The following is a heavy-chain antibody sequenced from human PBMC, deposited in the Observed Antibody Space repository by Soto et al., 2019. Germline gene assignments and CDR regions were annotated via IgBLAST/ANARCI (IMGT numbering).Heavy chain of an antibody. CDR3: ARGHIVVVPTVGWFDP. D-gene: IGHD2-2*01. V-gene: IGHV4-38-2*01. CDR1: GYSVSSGYY. Sequence: NPSETLSLTCAVSGYSVSSGYYWGWIRQPPGKGLEWIGSMFHSGSTYYNPSLKSRVTISVDTSKNQFSLKLSSVTAADTAVYYCARGHIVVVPTVGWFDPWGHGTLVTVSS. J-gene: IGHJ5*02. CDR2: MFHSGST.